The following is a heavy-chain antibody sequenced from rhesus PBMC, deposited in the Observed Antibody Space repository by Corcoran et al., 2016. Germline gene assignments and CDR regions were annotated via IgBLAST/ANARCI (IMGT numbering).Heavy chain of an antibody. V-gene: IGHV4-73*01. Sequence: QVQLQQWGEGLVKPSETLSLTCAVYGGSISGYYYWSWIGQAPGQGLEWIGYFYGNSASTKYNPPLNNRVTISKDTSKNQFSLKLSSVTAADTAVYYCARTHGSTIREYSFDYWGQGVLVTVSS. J-gene: IGHJ4*01. CDR3: ARTHGSTIREYSFDY. CDR1: GGSISGYYY. CDR2: FYGNSAST. D-gene: IGHD4-29*01.